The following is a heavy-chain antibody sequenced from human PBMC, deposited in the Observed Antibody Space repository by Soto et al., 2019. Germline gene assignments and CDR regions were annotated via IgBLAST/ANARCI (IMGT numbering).Heavy chain of an antibody. CDR1: GFIFSSYA. J-gene: IGHJ4*02. CDR2: ISGSGGST. Sequence: GGSLRLSCAASGFIFSSYAMSWVRQAPGKGLEWVSAISGSGGSTYYADSVKGRFTISRDNSKNTLYLQMNSLRAEDTAVYYCAKGYGGVQQLYLDYWGQGTLVTVSS. D-gene: IGHD6-13*01. CDR3: AKGYGGVQQLYLDY. V-gene: IGHV3-23*01.